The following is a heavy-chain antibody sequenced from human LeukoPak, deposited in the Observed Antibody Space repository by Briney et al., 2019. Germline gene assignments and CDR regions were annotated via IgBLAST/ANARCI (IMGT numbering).Heavy chain of an antibody. V-gene: IGHV3-66*01. CDR2: INSGGNT. D-gene: IGHD3-10*01. CDR3: ARDLAYYASGKQNY. Sequence: GGSLRLSCAASGFTVSSNHMSWVRQAPGKGLEWVSVINSGGNTYYEDSVKGRFTISRDNSKNTLYLQMNSLRAEDSAVYYCARDLAYYASGKQNYWGQGTLVTVSS. J-gene: IGHJ4*02. CDR1: GFTVSSNH.